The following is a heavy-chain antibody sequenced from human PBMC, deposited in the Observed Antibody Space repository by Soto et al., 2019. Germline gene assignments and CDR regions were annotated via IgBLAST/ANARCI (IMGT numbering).Heavy chain of an antibody. D-gene: IGHD1-1*01. CDR1: GGSISSSNW. J-gene: IGHJ6*02. CDR3: ARVTGTPYYYAMDV. CDR2: ISHGGST. V-gene: IGHV4-4*02. Sequence: QVQLQESGPGLVKPSATLSLTCAVSGGSISSSNWWSWVRQPPEKGLEWIGEISHGGSTNYNPSLKSRVTISIDKPKNQFSLKLSSVTAADTAVFYCARVTGTPYYYAMDVWGQGTTVTVSS.